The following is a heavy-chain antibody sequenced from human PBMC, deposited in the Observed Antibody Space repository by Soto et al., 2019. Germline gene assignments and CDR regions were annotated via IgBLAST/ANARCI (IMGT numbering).Heavy chain of an antibody. CDR1: GGSISSGDYY. J-gene: IGHJ4*02. D-gene: IGHD2-21*02. CDR2: IFYSGRT. Sequence: QVQLQESGPGLVKPSQTLSLTCTVSGGSISSGDYYCSWIRQPPGKGLEWIGYIFYSGRTYYNPYLKSRVTISVDTSKHQFPLKLSSVTAADTAGYYCARNRVTQSDYWGQGTLVTVSS. V-gene: IGHV4-30-4*01. CDR3: ARNRVTQSDY.